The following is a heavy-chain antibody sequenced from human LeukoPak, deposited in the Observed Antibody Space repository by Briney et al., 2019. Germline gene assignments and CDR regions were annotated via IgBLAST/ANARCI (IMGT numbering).Heavy chain of an antibody. CDR3: VKDLSGYWTFDY. J-gene: IGHJ4*02. CDR1: GFTFDDYA. CDR2: ISDDGNRK. Sequence: PGGSLRLSCAASGFTFDDYAMHWGRQAPGKGLEWVAVISDDGNRKYYADSVQGRFTISRDNSKNTLYLQMNSLRAEDTAVYFCVKDLSGYWTFDYWGQGTLVTVSS. D-gene: IGHD1-1*01. V-gene: IGHV3-30*18.